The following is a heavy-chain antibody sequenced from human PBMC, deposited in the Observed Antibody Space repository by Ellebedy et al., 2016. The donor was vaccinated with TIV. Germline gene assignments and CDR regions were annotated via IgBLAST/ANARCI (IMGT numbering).Heavy chain of an antibody. CDR2: ISNSGDTT. V-gene: IGHV3-23*01. Sequence: GESLKISCAASGFTFSCCAMSWVRQTPGKGLEWVSVISNSGDTTYADYVKGRFTISRDNSKNTLYLQMNSLRTEDTAVYYFEIASTSGWYILDYWGQGTLVSVSS. CDR3: EIASTSGWYILDY. D-gene: IGHD6-19*01. CDR1: GFTFSCCA. J-gene: IGHJ4*02.